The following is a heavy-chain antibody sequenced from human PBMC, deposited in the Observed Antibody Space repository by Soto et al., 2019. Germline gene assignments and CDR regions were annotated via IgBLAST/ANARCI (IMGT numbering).Heavy chain of an antibody. D-gene: IGHD5-18*01. CDR1: GFTFSSYW. CDR3: ARDRSGYPLTELDY. Sequence: EVQLVESGGGLVQPGGSLRLSCAASGFTFSSYWMSWVRQAPGKGLEWVANIKQDGSEKYYVDSVKGRFTISRDNAKNSLYLQMNSLRAEDTAVYYCARDRSGYPLTELDYWGPGTLVTVSS. J-gene: IGHJ4*02. CDR2: IKQDGSEK. V-gene: IGHV3-7*01.